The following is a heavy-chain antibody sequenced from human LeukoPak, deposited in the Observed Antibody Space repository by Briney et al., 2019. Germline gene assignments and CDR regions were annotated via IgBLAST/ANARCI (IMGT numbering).Heavy chain of an antibody. D-gene: IGHD2-15*01. Sequence: ASVKVSCKASGYTFTSYGISWVRQAPGQGLEWMGWISAYNGNTNYAQKFQGRVTITADESTSTAYMELSSLRSEDTAVYYCARRGLLGYCSGGSCYRYNWFDPWGQGTLVTVSS. V-gene: IGHV1-18*01. CDR2: ISAYNGNT. J-gene: IGHJ5*02. CDR3: ARRGLLGYCSGGSCYRYNWFDP. CDR1: GYTFTSYG.